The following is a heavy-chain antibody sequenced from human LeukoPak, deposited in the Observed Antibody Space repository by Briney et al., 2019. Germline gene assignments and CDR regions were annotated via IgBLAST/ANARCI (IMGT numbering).Heavy chain of an antibody. CDR3: AKESGKFDY. J-gene: IGHJ4*02. Sequence: GGSLRLSCVASGLNLDDSAMHWVRQAPGKGLEWVSLISADGGSTFSADSVKGRFSISRDNSKNSLYLQMNGLRSEDTAMYYCAKESGKFDYWGQGTLVAVSS. CDR1: GLNLDDSA. CDR2: ISADGGST. V-gene: IGHV3-43*02.